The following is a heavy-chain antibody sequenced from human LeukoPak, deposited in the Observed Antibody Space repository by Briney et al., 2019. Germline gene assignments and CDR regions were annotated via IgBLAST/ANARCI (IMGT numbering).Heavy chain of an antibody. Sequence: ASVKVSCKASGYTFTGYYMHWVRQAPGQGLEWMGWINPNSGGTNYAQKFQGRVTMTRDTSISTAYMELSRLRSDDTAVYYCARGAYCSGGSCYQDDAFDIWGQGTMVTVSS. CDR1: GYTFTGYY. J-gene: IGHJ3*02. CDR2: INPNSGGT. D-gene: IGHD2-15*01. V-gene: IGHV1-2*02. CDR3: ARGAYCSGGSCYQDDAFDI.